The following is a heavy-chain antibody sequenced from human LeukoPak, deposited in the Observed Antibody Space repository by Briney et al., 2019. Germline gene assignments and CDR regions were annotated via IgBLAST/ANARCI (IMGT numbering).Heavy chain of an antibody. Sequence: SETLPLTCAVYGGSFSGYYWSWLRQPPGKGLEWIGEINHSGSTNYNPSLKSRLTISVDTSKNQFSLQLSSVTAADTAMYYCATPYCSSISCLDVFNIWGQGTMVTVSS. V-gene: IGHV4-34*01. CDR1: GGSFSGYY. CDR2: INHSGST. CDR3: ATPYCSSISCLDVFNI. D-gene: IGHD2-2*01. J-gene: IGHJ3*02.